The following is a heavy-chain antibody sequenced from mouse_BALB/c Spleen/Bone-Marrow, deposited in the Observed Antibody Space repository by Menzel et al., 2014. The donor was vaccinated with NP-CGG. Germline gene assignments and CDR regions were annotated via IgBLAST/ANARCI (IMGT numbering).Heavy chain of an antibody. CDR2: ISTYYGDA. Sequence: QVQLKESGAELVRPGVSVKISCKGSGYTFTDYAMHWVKQSHAKSLEWIGVISTYYGDASYNQEFKGKATMTVDKSSSTAYMELARLTSEDSAIYYCARDAMDYWGQGTSVTVSS. CDR3: ARDAMDY. CDR1: GYTFTDYA. J-gene: IGHJ4*01. V-gene: IGHV1S137*01.